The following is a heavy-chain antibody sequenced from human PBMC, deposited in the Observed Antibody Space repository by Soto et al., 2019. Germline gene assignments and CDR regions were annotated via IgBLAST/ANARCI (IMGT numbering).Heavy chain of an antibody. CDR2: ISSSLGHT. V-gene: IGHV3-11*03. CDR3: AANWNFGLNF. Sequence: GGSLRLSCVASGFDFSYFHIRWVRQAPGKGLEWISYISSSLGHTDYAESVKGRFTISRDNAKSSVFLEMSDLRSDDTAVYYCAANWNFGLNFWGQGTLVTVSS. J-gene: IGHJ4*02. CDR1: GFDFSYFH. D-gene: IGHD1-1*01.